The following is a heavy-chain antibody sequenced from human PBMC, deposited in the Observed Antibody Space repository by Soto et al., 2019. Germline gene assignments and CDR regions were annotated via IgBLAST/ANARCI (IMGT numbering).Heavy chain of an antibody. D-gene: IGHD2-2*01. V-gene: IGHV1-18*01. Sequence: AAVQVYGEPSRYAFANYGITWGRQAPGQPLEWLGWISLYSDGTNYAQKFQGRVSMTTDTSTTTAYMELRSLRSDDTAVYYCARVVPGAEAWFGPWGQGILVTVSS. J-gene: IGHJ5*02. CDR2: ISLYSDGT. CDR1: RYAFANYG. CDR3: ARVVPGAEAWFGP.